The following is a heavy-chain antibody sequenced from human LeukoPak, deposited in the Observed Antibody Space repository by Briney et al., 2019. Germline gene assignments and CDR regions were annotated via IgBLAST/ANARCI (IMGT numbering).Heavy chain of an antibody. D-gene: IGHD3-22*01. Sequence: PSETLSLTCTVSGGSISSYYWSWIRQPPGKGLEWIGYIYYSGSTNYNPSLKSRVTISVDTSKNQFSLKLSSVTAADTAVYYCAGGEGYYDSSGYSDYWGQGTLVTVSS. V-gene: IGHV4-59*01. J-gene: IGHJ4*02. CDR1: GGSISSYY. CDR3: AGGEGYYDSSGYSDY. CDR2: IYYSGST.